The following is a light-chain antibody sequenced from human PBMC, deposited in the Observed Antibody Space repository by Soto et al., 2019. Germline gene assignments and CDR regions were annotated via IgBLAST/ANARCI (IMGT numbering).Light chain of an antibody. CDR1: QNIRNY. CDR2: GAA. J-gene: IGKJ4*01. CDR3: QQSYNIQALT. V-gene: IGKV1-39*01. Sequence: DIQITQYNYSLSASVGDRVAITCRASQNIRNYLNWYQQKPGKAPRVLIYGAASLQSGVPSRFSGSGSGTNFSLTINSLQPEDYATYDCQQSYNIQALTFGGGTK.